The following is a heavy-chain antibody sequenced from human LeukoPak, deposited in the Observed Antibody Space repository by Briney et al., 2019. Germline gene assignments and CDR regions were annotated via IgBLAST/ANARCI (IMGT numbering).Heavy chain of an antibody. D-gene: IGHD2-15*01. CDR3: ASYCSAGSCRVLDGY. CDR1: GFSISGNH. V-gene: IGHV3-53*01. Sequence: GGSLRLSCAASGFSISGNHMSWVRQAAGKGLEWVSVIYSDSTTYYADSVKGRFTISRDNSKNTLYLQMKSLRAEDTAVYYCASYCSAGSCRVLDGYWGQGTLVTVSS. CDR2: IYSDSTT. J-gene: IGHJ4*02.